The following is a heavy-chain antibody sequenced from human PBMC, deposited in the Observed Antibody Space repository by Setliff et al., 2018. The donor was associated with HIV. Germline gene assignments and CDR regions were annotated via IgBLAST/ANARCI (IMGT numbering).Heavy chain of an antibody. CDR1: GETIRNGFYY. V-gene: IGHV4-39*07. J-gene: IGHJ4*02. CDR2: IYYSGST. D-gene: IGHD1-26*01. CDR3: ARGSGPDTNFDS. Sequence: PSETLSLTCTVSGETIRNGFYYWHWMRQPPGKGLEWIGSIYYSGSTHYKSSLKSRVTISVDTSKNQFSLRLSSVTAADTAVYYCARGSGPDTNFDSWGRGTLVTVSS.